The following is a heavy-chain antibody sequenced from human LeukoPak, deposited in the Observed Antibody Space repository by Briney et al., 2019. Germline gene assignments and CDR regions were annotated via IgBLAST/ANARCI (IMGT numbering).Heavy chain of an antibody. D-gene: IGHD2-2*01. V-gene: IGHV3-23*01. CDR3: AKVESVVVPAALYY. Sequence: PGRSLRLSCAASGFTFRSYAMNWVRQAPGKGLEGVSAICGGGGNKYYADSVKGRFTISRDNSKNTLYLQMNSLRAEDTAVYYCAKVESVVVPAALYYWGQGTLVTVSS. J-gene: IGHJ4*02. CDR1: GFTFRSYA. CDR2: ICGGGGNK.